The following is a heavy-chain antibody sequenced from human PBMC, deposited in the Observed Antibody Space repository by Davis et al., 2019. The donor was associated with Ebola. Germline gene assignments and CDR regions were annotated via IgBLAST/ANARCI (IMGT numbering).Heavy chain of an antibody. D-gene: IGHD3-10*01. J-gene: IGHJ4*02. Sequence: GGSLRLSCAASGFTVSSNYMSWVRQAPGKGLEWVSVIYSGGSTYYADSVKGRFTISRDNSKNTLYLQMNSLRAEDTAVFYCARDRFASGSYYNGRLDYWGQGALVTVSS. V-gene: IGHV3-53*01. CDR2: IYSGGST. CDR1: GFTVSSNY. CDR3: ARDRFASGSYYNGRLDY.